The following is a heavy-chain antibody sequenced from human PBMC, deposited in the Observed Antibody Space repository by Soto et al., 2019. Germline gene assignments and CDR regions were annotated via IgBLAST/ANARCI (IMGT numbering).Heavy chain of an antibody. CDR1: GYTFTSYG. Sequence: ASVKVSCKASGYTFTSYGISWVRQAPGQGLEWMGWISAYNGNTNYAQKLQGRVTMTTDTSTSTAYMELRSLRSDDTVVYYCARASRSQYYDFWSGYSKDAFDIWGQGTMVTVSS. J-gene: IGHJ3*02. CDR3: ARASRSQYYDFWSGYSKDAFDI. CDR2: ISAYNGNT. D-gene: IGHD3-3*01. V-gene: IGHV1-18*01.